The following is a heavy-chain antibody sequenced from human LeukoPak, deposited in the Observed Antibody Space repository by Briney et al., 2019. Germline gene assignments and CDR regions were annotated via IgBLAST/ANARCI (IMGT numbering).Heavy chain of an antibody. D-gene: IGHD6-6*01. CDR2: ILHNGDST. CDR3: ARFSSFAFGI. Sequence: GRSLRLSCAASGFTCSTYVMSWVRQAPGKGLEWLSLILHNGDSTYYADSVKGRFTISRDNSKNTLYLQMNSLRAEDTAVYYCARFSSFAFGIWGQGTMVTVSS. V-gene: IGHV3-23*01. J-gene: IGHJ3*02. CDR1: GFTCSTYV.